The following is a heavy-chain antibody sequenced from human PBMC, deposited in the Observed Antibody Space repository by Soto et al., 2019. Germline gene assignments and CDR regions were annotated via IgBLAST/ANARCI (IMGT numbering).Heavy chain of an antibody. CDR3: ASTGMATTPSIDY. D-gene: IGHD5-12*01. CDR1: GGTFSSYA. V-gene: IGHV1-69*06. J-gene: IGHJ4*02. Sequence: SVKVSCKASGGTFSSYAVSWVRQAPGQGLEWMGGIIPIFGTANYAQKFQGRVTITADKSTSTAYMELSSLRSEDTAVYYCASTGMATTPSIDYWGQGTMVTVYS. CDR2: IIPIFGTA.